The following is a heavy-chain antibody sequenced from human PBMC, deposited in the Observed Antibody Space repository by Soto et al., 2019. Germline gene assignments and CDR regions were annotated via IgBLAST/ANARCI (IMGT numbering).Heavy chain of an antibody. CDR3: ARAAHYSSPFRWFDP. CDR2: IYYSGST. CDR1: GGSISSGGYS. D-gene: IGHD6-13*01. Sequence: QVQLQESGPGLVKPSQTLSLTCTVSGGSISSGGYSWSWIRQHPGKGLEWIGYIYYSGSTYYNPSLKRRVTISVDTSKTQVSLQVSSVTAADTAVYYCARAAHYSSPFRWFDPCGQGTLVTVSS. J-gene: IGHJ5*02. V-gene: IGHV4-31*03.